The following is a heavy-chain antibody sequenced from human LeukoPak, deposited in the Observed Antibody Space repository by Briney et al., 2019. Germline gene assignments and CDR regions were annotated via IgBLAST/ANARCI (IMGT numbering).Heavy chain of an antibody. J-gene: IGHJ4*02. CDR3: ARDYGSQEWLVRRGPDD. Sequence: ASVKVSCKASGYTFTSYGISWVRQAPGQGLEWMGWISAYNGNTNYAQKLQGRVTMTTDTSTSTAYMELRSLRSDDTAVYYCARDYGSQEWLVRRGPDDWGQGTLVTVSS. D-gene: IGHD6-19*01. CDR2: ISAYNGNT. V-gene: IGHV1-18*01. CDR1: GYTFTSYG.